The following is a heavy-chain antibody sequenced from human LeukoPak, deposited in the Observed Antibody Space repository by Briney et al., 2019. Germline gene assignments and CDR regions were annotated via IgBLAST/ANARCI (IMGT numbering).Heavy chain of an antibody. CDR1: GGSMSSYY. D-gene: IGHD2-2*01. CDR3: ARGEMGASRDIVVVPAAGIYYFDY. V-gene: IGHV4-59*12. Sequence: PSETLSLTCTVSGGSMSSYYWSWIRQPPGKGLEWIGYIYYSGSTNYNPSLRSRVTISVATSKNQFSLKLSSVTAADTAVYYCARGEMGASRDIVVVPAAGIYYFDYWGQGTLVTVSS. J-gene: IGHJ4*02. CDR2: IYYSGST.